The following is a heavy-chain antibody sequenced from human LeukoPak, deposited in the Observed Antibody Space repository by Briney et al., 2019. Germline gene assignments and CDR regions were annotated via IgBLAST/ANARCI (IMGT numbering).Heavy chain of an antibody. CDR2: IIPMFGIA. D-gene: IGHD6-19*01. CDR1: GGTFSRYA. V-gene: IGHV1-69*01. CDR3: ARDRPYTGGWRGFDY. Sequence: SVKVSCKASGGTFSRYAISWGRQAPGQGLEWMGGIIPMFGIANYAQKFQGRVTITADESTSTAYMELSSLRSEDTAVYYCARDRPYTGGWRGFDYWGQGTLVTVSS. J-gene: IGHJ4*02.